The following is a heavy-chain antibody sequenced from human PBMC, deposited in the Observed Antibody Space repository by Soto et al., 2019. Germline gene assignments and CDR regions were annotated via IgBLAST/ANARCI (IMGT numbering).Heavy chain of an antibody. J-gene: IGHJ6*04. CDR1: GFTVSSKY. CDR3: TRDDVYCSDCGCYGVAMDD. Sequence: EVQLVESGGGLVQPGGSLRLSCAASGFTVSSKYMSWVRQAPGKGLEWVSLIQSGGYTYYADSVKGRFTISRDSSENTLVPQMNSLRVEDTAMSYCTRDDVYCSDCGCYGVAMDDWGKGTTVTVSA. CDR2: IQSGGYT. D-gene: IGHD2-15*01. V-gene: IGHV3-66*01.